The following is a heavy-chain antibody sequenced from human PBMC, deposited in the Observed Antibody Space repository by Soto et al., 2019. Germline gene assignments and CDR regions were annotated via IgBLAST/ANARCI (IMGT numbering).Heavy chain of an antibody. D-gene: IGHD5-18*01. CDR1: GYTFTGYY. CDR3: ARDPKRMNTAMVKRYYYYYYGMDV. V-gene: IGHV1-2*02. CDR2: INPNSGGT. J-gene: IGHJ6*02. Sequence: GASVKVSCKASGYTFTGYYMNWVRQATGQGLEWMGWINPNSGGTNYAQKFQGRVTMTRDTSISTAYMELSRLRSDDTAVYYCARDPKRMNTAMVKRYYYYYYGMDVWGQGTTVTVSS.